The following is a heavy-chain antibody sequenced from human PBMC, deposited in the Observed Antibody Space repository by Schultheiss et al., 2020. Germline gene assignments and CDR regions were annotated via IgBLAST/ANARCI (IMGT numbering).Heavy chain of an antibody. J-gene: IGHJ4*02. CDR1: GYTFTGSY. V-gene: IGHV1-2*06. Sequence: ASVKVSCKASGYTFTGSYMHWVRQAPGQGLEWMGRINPNSGGTNYAQKFQGRVTMTRDTSISTAYMELSRLRSDDTAVYYCAITYYYDSSGYYYPDYWGQGTLVTVSS. CDR3: AITYYYDSSGYYYPDY. CDR2: INPNSGGT. D-gene: IGHD3-22*01.